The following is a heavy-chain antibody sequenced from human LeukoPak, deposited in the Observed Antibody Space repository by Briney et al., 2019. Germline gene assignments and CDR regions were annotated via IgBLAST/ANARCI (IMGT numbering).Heavy chain of an antibody. J-gene: IGHJ6*03. CDR2: MNPNSGNT. CDR1: GYTFTSYD. CDR3: AGALSWTTESYYYMDV. Sequence: GASVKVSCKASGYTFTSYDIYWVRQAAGQGLEWMGWMNPNSGNTGYAQRFQGRVTMTKNTSITTAYMELSSLRSEDTAVYYCAGALSWTTESYYYMDVWGKGTTVTVSS. D-gene: IGHD3/OR15-3a*01. V-gene: IGHV1-8*01.